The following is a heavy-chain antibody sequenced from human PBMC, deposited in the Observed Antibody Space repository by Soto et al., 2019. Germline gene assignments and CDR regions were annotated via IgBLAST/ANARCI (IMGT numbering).Heavy chain of an antibody. V-gene: IGHV4-31*03. CDR3: ARVRGSGSSAAYYFDS. Sequence: SETLSLTCTVSGGSISNGGYYWDWVRQHPGEGLEWIGYIHYSGSTWYNPSLESRVTISVDTSKDQFSLKLRSVTAADTAVYYSARVRGSGSSAAYYFDSWGQGTLVTVSS. D-gene: IGHD3-10*01. J-gene: IGHJ4*01. CDR1: GGSISNGGYY. CDR2: IHYSGST.